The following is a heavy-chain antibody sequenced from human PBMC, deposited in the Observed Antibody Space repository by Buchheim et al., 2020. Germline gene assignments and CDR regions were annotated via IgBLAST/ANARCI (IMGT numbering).Heavy chain of an antibody. J-gene: IGHJ3*02. V-gene: IGHV3-33*01. Sequence: QVQLVESGGGVVQPGRSLRLSCAASGFTLSSYGMHWVRQAPGKGLEWMAGIWYDGRNKNYADSVKGRFTISRDNPKNTVYLQMNSLRAEDTAVYYCARGHVRSRGFDAFDIWGQGT. CDR3: ARGHVRSRGFDAFDI. CDR1: GFTLSSYG. CDR2: IWYDGRNK. D-gene: IGHD6-19*01.